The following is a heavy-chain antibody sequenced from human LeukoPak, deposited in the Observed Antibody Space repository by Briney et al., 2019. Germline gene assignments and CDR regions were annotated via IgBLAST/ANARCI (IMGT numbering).Heavy chain of an antibody. CDR2: IGGSSGST. CDR3: ANVAFYYALGTYV. Sequence: PGGSLRLSCAASGFTFSNYAMSWFRRAPGKGLEWVSSIGGSSGSTYYADSVKGRFTISRENSKNTLYLQTNSLRAEDTAVYYCANVAFYYALGTYVWGQGTLVTVSS. CDR1: GFTFSNYA. D-gene: IGHD3-10*01. J-gene: IGHJ4*02. V-gene: IGHV3-23*01.